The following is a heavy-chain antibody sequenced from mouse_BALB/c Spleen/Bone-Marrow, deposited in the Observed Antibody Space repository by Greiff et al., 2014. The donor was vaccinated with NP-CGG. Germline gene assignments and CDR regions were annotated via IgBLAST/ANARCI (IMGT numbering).Heavy chain of an antibody. D-gene: IGHD2-14*01. CDR1: GYTFTNYW. CDR3: ARFYRYDGFAY. V-gene: IGHV1-7*01. J-gene: IGHJ3*01. CDR2: INPSTGYT. Sequence: QVQLQQSGAELAKPGASVKMSCKASGYTFTNYWMHWVKQRPGQGLEWIGYINPSTGYTEYNQKFKDKATLTADKSSSTPYMQLSSLTSEDSAVYYCARFYRYDGFAYWGQGTLVTVSA.